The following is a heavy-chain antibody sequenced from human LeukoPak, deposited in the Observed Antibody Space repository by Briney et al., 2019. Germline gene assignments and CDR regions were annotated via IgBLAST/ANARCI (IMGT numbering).Heavy chain of an antibody. J-gene: IGHJ4*02. D-gene: IGHD3-9*01. CDR3: ATGVKRFYDILTGYYMSDS. CDR2: FDPEDGET. CDR1: GYALTELS. V-gene: IGHV1-24*01. Sequence: GASVKVSCMVSGYALTELSKHWVRQAPGKGLEWMGGFDPEDGETIYAQKFLGRLTMTEDTSTDTAYMELSSLRSEDTAVYYCATGVKRFYDILTGYYMSDSWGQGTLVTVSS.